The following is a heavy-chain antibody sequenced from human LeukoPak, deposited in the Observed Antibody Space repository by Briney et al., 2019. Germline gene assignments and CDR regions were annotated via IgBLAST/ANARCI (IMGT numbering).Heavy chain of an antibody. J-gene: IGHJ4*02. CDR2: ISNSSSYI. V-gene: IGHV3-21*01. D-gene: IGHD6-19*01. Sequence: PGGSLRLSCAASGFTFSSYSMNWVRQAPGKGLEWVSSISNSSSYIYYADSVKGRFTISRDNAKNSLYLQMNSLRAEDTAVYYCAREGIAVAGDFDYWGQGTLVTVSS. CDR1: GFTFSSYS. CDR3: AREGIAVAGDFDY.